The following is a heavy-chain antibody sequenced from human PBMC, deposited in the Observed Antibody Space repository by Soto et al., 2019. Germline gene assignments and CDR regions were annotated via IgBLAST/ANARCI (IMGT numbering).Heavy chain of an antibody. CDR1: GFTFSGSA. CDR2: IRSKANSYAT. D-gene: IGHD3-10*01. CDR3: TSMVRGVIDY. Sequence: EVQLVESGGGLVQPGGSLKLSCAASGFTFSGSAMHWVRQASGKGLEWVGRIRSKANSYATAYAASVKGTFTISRDDSKTTAFLQMSSLKSEDTAKYYCTSMVRGVIDYWGQGTLVTVSS. J-gene: IGHJ4*02. V-gene: IGHV3-73*01.